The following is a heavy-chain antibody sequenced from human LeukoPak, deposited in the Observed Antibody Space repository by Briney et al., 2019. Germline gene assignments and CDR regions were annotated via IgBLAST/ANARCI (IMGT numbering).Heavy chain of an antibody. J-gene: IGHJ4*02. CDR3: ARDWGTYYYDSSGPKQDY. CDR2: ISYDGSNK. D-gene: IGHD3-22*01. CDR1: GFTFSDYT. V-gene: IGHV3-30-3*01. Sequence: GGSLRLSCAASGFTFSDYTIHWVRQAPGKGLEWVAVISYDGSNKYYADSVKGRFTISRDNSKNTLYLQMNSLRAEDTAVYYCARDWGTYYYDSSGPKQDYWGQGTLVTVSS.